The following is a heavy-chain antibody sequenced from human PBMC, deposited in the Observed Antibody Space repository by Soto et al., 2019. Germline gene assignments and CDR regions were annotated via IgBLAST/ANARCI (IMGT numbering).Heavy chain of an antibody. Sequence: QLQLQESGPGLVKPSETLSLTCTVSGGSFSSSSYYWGWIRQPPGKGLEWIGSIYYSGSTYYNPSLKSRVTISVDTSKNQFSLKLSSVTAADTAVYYCASTRHYDSSGAGPKYFQHWGQGTLVTVSS. CDR2: IYYSGST. V-gene: IGHV4-39*01. D-gene: IGHD3-22*01. CDR3: ASTRHYDSSGAGPKYFQH. CDR1: GGSFSSSSYY. J-gene: IGHJ1*01.